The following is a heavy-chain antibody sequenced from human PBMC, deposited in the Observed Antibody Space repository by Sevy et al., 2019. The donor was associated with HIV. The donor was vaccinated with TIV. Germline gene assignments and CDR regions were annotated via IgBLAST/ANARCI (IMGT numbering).Heavy chain of an antibody. CDR1: GFTFSSFA. D-gene: IGHD4-17*01. CDR3: ARPRANYVDHYFFFAMDV. V-gene: IGHV3-30-3*01. J-gene: IGHJ6*02. CDR2: ISFDGSDK. Sequence: GGSLRLSCAASGFTFSSFAMHWVRQAPGKGLEWVALISFDGSDKYYADSVKGRFTISRDNLKNTLFLQMNSLTTEDTAVYYCARPRANYVDHYFFFAMDVWGQGTTVTVSS.